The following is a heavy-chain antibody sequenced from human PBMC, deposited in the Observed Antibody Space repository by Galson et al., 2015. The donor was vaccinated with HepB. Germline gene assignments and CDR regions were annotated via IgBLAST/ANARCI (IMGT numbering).Heavy chain of an antibody. Sequence: SLRLYGADYGFTFRDYWLYWARQSPGEGLECVSRIKRDGSDRTYAQSVKGPFPISRDNGKNTLFLQMNSLRGEDTAVYYCAVRGGSWGQGTLVTVSS. CDR3: AVRGGS. CDR2: IKRDGSDR. V-gene: IGHV3-74*01. D-gene: IGHD3-16*01. J-gene: IGHJ4*02. CDR1: GFTFRDYW.